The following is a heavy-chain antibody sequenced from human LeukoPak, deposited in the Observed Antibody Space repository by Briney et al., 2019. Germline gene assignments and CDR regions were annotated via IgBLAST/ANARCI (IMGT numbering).Heavy chain of an antibody. CDR2: ISISGNTI. J-gene: IGHJ4*02. Sequence: GGSLRLSCAATVFTLSDHYMSWIRQAPGKGLEWVSYISISGNTIYYADSVRGRFTISRDSAKNSLYLQMNSLRAEDTAVYYCARDDSLSGSYCLDYWGPGTLVTVSS. CDR1: VFTLSDHY. CDR3: ARDDSLSGSYCLDY. V-gene: IGHV3-11*04. D-gene: IGHD1-26*01.